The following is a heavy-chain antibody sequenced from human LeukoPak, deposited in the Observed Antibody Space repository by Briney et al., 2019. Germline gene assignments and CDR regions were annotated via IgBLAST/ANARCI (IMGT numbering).Heavy chain of an antibody. CDR1: GFTFSSYA. CDR2: ISGSGGST. Sequence: GGPLRLSCAASGFTFSSYAMSWVRQAPGQGLEWVSAISGSGGSTYYADSVKGRFTISRDNSKNTLYLQMNSLRAEDTAVYYCAKDPQGDGSGSYYNDWGQGTLVTVSS. V-gene: IGHV3-23*01. CDR3: AKDPQGDGSGSYYND. D-gene: IGHD3-10*01. J-gene: IGHJ4*02.